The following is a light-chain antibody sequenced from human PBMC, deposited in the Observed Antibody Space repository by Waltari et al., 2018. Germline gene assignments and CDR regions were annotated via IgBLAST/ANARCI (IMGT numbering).Light chain of an antibody. CDR3: QYYVRLPVT. CDR1: QCMGTF. CDR2: AAS. Sequence: IMLTHSPDTLSLSTGERDTFTCRASQCMGTFLVWYQQKPGQAPRLLIYAASTRATGIPDRFSGSGSGTGFSLIISRLEPEDFAVYYCQYYVRLPVTFGQGTKVDIK. J-gene: IGKJ1*01. V-gene: IGKV3-20*01.